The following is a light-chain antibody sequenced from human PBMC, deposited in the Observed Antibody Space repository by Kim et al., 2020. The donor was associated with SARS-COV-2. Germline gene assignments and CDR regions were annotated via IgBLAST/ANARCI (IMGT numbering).Light chain of an antibody. J-gene: IGLJ2*01. Sequence: QPVLTQSPSASASLGASVKLTCTLSSGHSSYAIAWHQQQPEKGPRYLMKLNSDGSHSKGGGIPDRFSGSSSGAERYLTISSLQSEDEADYYCQTWGTGIVVFGGGTKVTVL. CDR2: LNSDGSH. CDR1: SGHSSYA. V-gene: IGLV4-69*01. CDR3: QTWGTGIVV.